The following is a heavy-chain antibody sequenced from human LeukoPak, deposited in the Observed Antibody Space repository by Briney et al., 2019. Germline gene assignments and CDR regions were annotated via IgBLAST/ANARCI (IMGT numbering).Heavy chain of an antibody. CDR3: ARDLGYCSSTSCYAYFDY. D-gene: IGHD2-2*01. V-gene: IGHV3-30*02. CDR2: IRYDGSNK. J-gene: IGHJ4*02. Sequence: GGSLRLSCAASGFILSTHGMHWVRQAPGKGLEWVAFIRYDGSNKYYADSVKGRFTISRDNSKNTLYLQMNSLRAEDTAVYYCARDLGYCSSTSCYAYFDYWGQGTLVTVSS. CDR1: GFILSTHG.